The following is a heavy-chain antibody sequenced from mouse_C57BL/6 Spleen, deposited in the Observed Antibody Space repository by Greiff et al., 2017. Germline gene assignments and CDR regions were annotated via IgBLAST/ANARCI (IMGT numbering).Heavy chain of an antibody. Sequence: QVQLKQSGAELARPGASVKLSCKASGYTFTSYGISWVKQRTGQGLEWIGEIYPRSGNTYYNEKFKGKATLTADKSSSTAYMELRSLTSEDSAVYFCARGGADGYYAMDYWGQGTSVTVSS. CDR2: IYPRSGNT. CDR3: ARGGADGYYAMDY. D-gene: IGHD2-3*01. V-gene: IGHV1-81*01. J-gene: IGHJ4*01. CDR1: GYTFTSYG.